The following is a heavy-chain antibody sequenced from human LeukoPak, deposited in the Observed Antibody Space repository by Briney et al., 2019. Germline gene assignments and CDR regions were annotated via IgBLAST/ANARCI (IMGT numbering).Heavy chain of an antibody. J-gene: IGHJ5*02. CDR3: AKGVSGYYQYNWFDP. CDR1: GFTFSSYA. V-gene: IGHV3-23*01. CDR2: ISGSGGST. Sequence: GGSLRLSCAASGFTFSSYAMSWVRQAPGKGLGWVSAISGSGGSTYYADSVKGRFTISRDNSKNTLYLQMNSLRAEDTAVYYCAKGVSGYYQYNWFDPWGQGTLVTVSS. D-gene: IGHD3-22*01.